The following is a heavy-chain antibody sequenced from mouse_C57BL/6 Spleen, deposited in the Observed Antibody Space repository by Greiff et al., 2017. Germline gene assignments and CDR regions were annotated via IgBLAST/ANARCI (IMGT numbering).Heavy chain of an antibody. D-gene: IGHD1-1*01. CDR2: ISSGGSYT. CDR1: GFTFSSYG. V-gene: IGHV5-6*01. J-gene: IGHJ2*01. CDR3: ARLYYGSSYYFDY. Sequence: EVKLVESGGDLVKPGGSLKLSCAASGFTFSSYGMSWVRQTPDKRLEWVATISSGGSYTYYPDSVKGRFTISRDNAKNTLYLQMSSLKSEDTAMXYCARLYYGSSYYFDYWGQGTTLTVSS.